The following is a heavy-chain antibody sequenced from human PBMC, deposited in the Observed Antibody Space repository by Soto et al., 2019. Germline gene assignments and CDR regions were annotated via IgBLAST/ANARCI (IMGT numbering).Heavy chain of an antibody. CDR1: GYTFTSYD. CDR2: MNPNSGNT. Sequence: ASVKVSWKASGYTFTSYDINWVRQATGQGLEWMGWMNPNSGNTGYAQKFQGRVTMTRNTSISTAYMELSSLRSEDTAVYYCARAYCTNGVCYTPGYWGQGTLVTVSS. J-gene: IGHJ4*02. CDR3: ARAYCTNGVCYTPGY. V-gene: IGHV1-8*01. D-gene: IGHD2-8*01.